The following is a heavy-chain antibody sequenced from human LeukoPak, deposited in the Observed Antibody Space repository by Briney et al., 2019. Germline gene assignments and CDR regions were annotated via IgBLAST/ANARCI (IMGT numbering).Heavy chain of an antibody. CDR3: AKDSVAGLHPVGGAY. Sequence: GGSLRLSCAASGFPFSTYGLHWVRQAPGKGLEWVAVTHADAIHGNNKYYADSVKGRFTISRDNSKNTLYLQMNSLRAEDTAVYYCAKDSVAGLHPVGGAYWGQGTLVTVYS. D-gene: IGHD6-19*01. J-gene: IGHJ4*02. V-gene: IGHV3-30*02. CDR2: THADAIHGNNK. CDR1: GFPFSTYG.